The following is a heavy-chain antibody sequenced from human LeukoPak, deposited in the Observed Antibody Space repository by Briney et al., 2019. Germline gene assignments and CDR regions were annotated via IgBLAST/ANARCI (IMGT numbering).Heavy chain of an antibody. D-gene: IGHD6-19*01. CDR3: ASSSPATQWLVLCY. Sequence: GGSLRLSCAASGFTFSSYAMHWVRQAPGKGPEWVAVISYDGSNKYYADSVKGRFTISRDNSKNTLYLQMNSLRAEDTAVYYCASSSPATQWLVLCYWGQGTLVTVSS. V-gene: IGHV3-30-3*01. CDR1: GFTFSSYA. J-gene: IGHJ4*02. CDR2: ISYDGSNK.